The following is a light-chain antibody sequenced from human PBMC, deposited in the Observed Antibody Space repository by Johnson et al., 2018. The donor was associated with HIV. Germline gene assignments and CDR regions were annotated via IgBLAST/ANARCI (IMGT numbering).Light chain of an antibody. CDR2: ENN. CDR1: SSNIGNNY. CDR3: GTWDIRLSTYV. Sequence: QSVLTQPPSVSAAPGQKVTISCSGSSSNIGNNYVSWYRQLPGTAPKLLIYENNKRPSGIPDRFSGSKSGTSATLGITGLQTGDEADHYCGTWDIRLSTYVFGTGTKVTVL. V-gene: IGLV1-51*02. J-gene: IGLJ1*01.